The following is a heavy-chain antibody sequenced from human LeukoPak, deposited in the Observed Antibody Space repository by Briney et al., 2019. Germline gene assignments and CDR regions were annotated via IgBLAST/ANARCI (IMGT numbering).Heavy chain of an antibody. D-gene: IGHD5-24*01. CDR2: IYTSGST. J-gene: IGHJ4*02. CDR1: GGSISNYY. Sequence: SETLSLTCTVSGGSISNYYWNWIRQPARKGLEWIGRIYTSGSTNYNPSLKSRVTMSVDTSKNQISLKLSSVTAADTAVYYCASGLQFRILDYWGQGTLVTVSS. CDR3: ASGLQFRILDY. V-gene: IGHV4-4*07.